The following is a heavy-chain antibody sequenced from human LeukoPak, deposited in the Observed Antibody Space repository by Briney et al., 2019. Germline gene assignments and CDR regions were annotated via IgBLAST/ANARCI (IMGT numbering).Heavy chain of an antibody. V-gene: IGHV4-59*01. CDR2: IHYSGST. Sequence: SETLSLTCTVSGVSISNYYWSWIRQPPGKGLELIAYIHYSGSTYSNPSLRSRVTISVDMSKNEFSLKLTSVTAADTAVYFCARKGEHYYDSGKLWPAWFDLWGQGTLVTVSS. J-gene: IGHJ5*02. CDR3: ARKGEHYYDSGKLWPAWFDL. D-gene: IGHD3-10*01. CDR1: GVSISNYY.